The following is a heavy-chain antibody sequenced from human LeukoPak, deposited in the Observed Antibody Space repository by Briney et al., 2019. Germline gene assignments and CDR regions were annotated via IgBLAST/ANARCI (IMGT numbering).Heavy chain of an antibody. V-gene: IGHV5-51*01. Sequence: GESLKISCQGSGTSFSNSWIGWGRQWPGKGLGWMGIIYLGASDTTYSPSFQGQVTFSADKSISTAYLQWNSLKASDSAIYYCARRAYDFWSGSKDRYYYYMDVWGKGTTVTVSS. CDR2: IYLGASDT. D-gene: IGHD3-3*01. CDR3: ARRAYDFWSGSKDRYYYYMDV. CDR1: GTSFSNSW. J-gene: IGHJ6*03.